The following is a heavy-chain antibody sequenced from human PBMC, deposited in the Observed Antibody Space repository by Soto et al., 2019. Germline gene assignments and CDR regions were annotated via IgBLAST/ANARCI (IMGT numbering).Heavy chain of an antibody. Sequence: QITLKESGPALVKPTQTLTLTCTFSGFSLSTSGVGVGWIRQPPGKALEWLALIYWDDDKRYSPSLKSRLTITKDTSKNQVVLTMTNMDPVDTATYYCAHAPGWFGERAFDYWGQGTLVTVSS. J-gene: IGHJ4*02. CDR1: GFSLSTSGVG. CDR3: AHAPGWFGERAFDY. V-gene: IGHV2-5*02. D-gene: IGHD3-10*01. CDR2: IYWDDDK.